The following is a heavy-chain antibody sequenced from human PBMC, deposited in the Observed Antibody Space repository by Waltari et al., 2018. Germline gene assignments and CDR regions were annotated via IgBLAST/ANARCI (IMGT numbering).Heavy chain of an antibody. CDR1: Y. D-gene: IGHD4-17*01. V-gene: IGHV4-39*07. Sequence: YWGWIRQPPGKGLEWIGSIYYSGSTYYNPSLKSRVTISVDTSKNQFSLKLSSVTAADTAVYYCARVLYGDYVRGGYYFDYWGQGTLVTVSS. CDR2: IYYSGST. CDR3: ARVLYGDYVRGGYYFDY. J-gene: IGHJ4*02.